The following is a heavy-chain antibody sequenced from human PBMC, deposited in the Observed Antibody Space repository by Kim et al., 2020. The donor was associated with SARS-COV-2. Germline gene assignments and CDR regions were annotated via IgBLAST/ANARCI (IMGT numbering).Heavy chain of an antibody. Sequence: SETLSLTCTVSGGSISSSSYYWGWIRQPPGKGLEWIGSIYYSGSTYYNPSLKSRVTISVDTSKNQFSLKLSSVTAADTAVYYCARQGYCSSTSCRPKGGAFDIWGQGTMVTVSS. CDR1: GGSISSSSYY. CDR2: IYYSGST. D-gene: IGHD2-2*01. CDR3: ARQGYCSSTSCRPKGGAFDI. J-gene: IGHJ3*02. V-gene: IGHV4-39*01.